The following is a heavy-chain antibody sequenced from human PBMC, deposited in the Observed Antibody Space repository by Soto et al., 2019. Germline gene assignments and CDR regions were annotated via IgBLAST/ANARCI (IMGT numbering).Heavy chain of an antibody. CDR1: GFTFDDYA. D-gene: IGHD6-19*01. CDR2: ISWNSGSI. V-gene: IGHV3-9*01. Sequence: EVQLVESGGGLVQPGRSLRLSCAASGFTFDDYAMHWVRQAPGKGLEWVSGISWNSGSIGYADSVKGRFTISRDNAKNSLYLQMNSLRAEDTAMYYCAKDRGLVFSFYFDYWGQGTMVTVSP. CDR3: AKDRGLVFSFYFDY. J-gene: IGHJ4*02.